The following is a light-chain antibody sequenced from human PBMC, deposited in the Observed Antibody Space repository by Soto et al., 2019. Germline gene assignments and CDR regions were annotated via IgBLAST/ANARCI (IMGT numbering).Light chain of an antibody. CDR1: QSVSSSA. V-gene: IGKV3-20*01. CDR3: QQYGGSPRT. Sequence: EIVLTQSPGTLSLSPRERSTLSCRVSQSVSSSALAWYQQKRGQAPRLLIHGASSRATGIPDRFSGSGSGTDFTLTISRLEPEDFAVYYCQQYGGSPRTFGQGTKVDIK. J-gene: IGKJ1*01. CDR2: GAS.